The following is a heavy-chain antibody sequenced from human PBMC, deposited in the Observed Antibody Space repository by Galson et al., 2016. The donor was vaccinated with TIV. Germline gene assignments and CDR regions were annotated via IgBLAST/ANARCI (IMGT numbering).Heavy chain of an antibody. CDR3: ARDSVTYPRTLEY. CDR1: GGSISSYH. CDR2: IYYTGST. J-gene: IGHJ4*02. V-gene: IGHV4-59*01. Sequence: LSLTCTVSGGSISSYHWTWIRQPPGKGLEWIGYIYYTGSTTYNPSLKSRVTISLDTSKTHFSLKLISVTAADTAVYYCARDSVTYPRTLEYWGQGTLVTVSS. D-gene: IGHD2-21*02.